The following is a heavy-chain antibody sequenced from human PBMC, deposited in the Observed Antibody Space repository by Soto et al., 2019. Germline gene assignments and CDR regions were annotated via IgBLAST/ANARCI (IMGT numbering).Heavy chain of an antibody. J-gene: IGHJ4*02. CDR2: IYYSGIT. V-gene: IGHV4-39*01. CDR1: GGSISSSSYY. CDR3: ARHGSN. Sequence: PSETLSLTCTVSGGSISSSSYYWGWIRQPPGKGLEWIGTIYYSGITYYNPSLKSRVTISVDTSKNQFSLKLTSVTAADTAVYYCARHGSNWGQGTLVTVSS.